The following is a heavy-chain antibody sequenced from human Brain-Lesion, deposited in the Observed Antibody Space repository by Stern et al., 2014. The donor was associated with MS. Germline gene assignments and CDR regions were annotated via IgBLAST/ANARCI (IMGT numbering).Heavy chain of an antibody. J-gene: IGHJ3*01. CDR1: GYSFTSYG. D-gene: IGHD2-8*01. CDR2: ISPYNGTT. V-gene: IGHV1-18*01. Sequence: QVQLVESGTEVKRPGASVKVSCKGSGYSFTSYGVNWVRQAPGKGLEWVGRISPYNGTTSVAQKYQGRVTLTTDTSTSTAYMELRSLRSEDTAVYYCASSLRFYTKGVNDNDAFDAWGQGTMVTVSS. CDR3: ASSLRFYTKGVNDNDAFDA.